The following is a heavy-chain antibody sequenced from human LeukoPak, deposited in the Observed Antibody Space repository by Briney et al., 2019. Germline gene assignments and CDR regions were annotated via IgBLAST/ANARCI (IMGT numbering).Heavy chain of an antibody. CDR2: INHSGSI. Sequence: SETLSLTCAVYGGSFSGYYWSWIRQPPGKGLEWIGEINHSGSINYNPSLKSRVTISVDTSKNQFSLKLSSVTAADTAVYYCARGMGIAAAGGNFDYWGQGTLVTVSS. V-gene: IGHV4-34*01. J-gene: IGHJ4*02. CDR3: ARGMGIAAAGGNFDY. D-gene: IGHD6-13*01. CDR1: GGSFSGYY.